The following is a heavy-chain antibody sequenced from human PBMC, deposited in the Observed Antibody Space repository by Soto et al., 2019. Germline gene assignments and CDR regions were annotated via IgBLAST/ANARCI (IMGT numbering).Heavy chain of an antibody. CDR3: VKDIALVRGVIIDMDV. CDR2: ISYDGDKK. Sequence: QAHLVESGGGVVQPGGSLRLSCAASGFTFSSYGMHWVRQAPGKGLEWVAVISYDGDKKYYVDSVKGRFTISRDNSKNTLYLQMNSLRAEDTAVYYCVKDIALVRGVIIDMDVWGQGTTVTVSS. CDR1: GFTFSSYG. J-gene: IGHJ6*02. D-gene: IGHD3-10*01. V-gene: IGHV3-30*18.